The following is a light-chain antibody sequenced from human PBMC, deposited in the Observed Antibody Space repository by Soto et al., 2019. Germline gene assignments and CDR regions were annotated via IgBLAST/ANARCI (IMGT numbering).Light chain of an antibody. Sequence: IVVTQAPGTLSLYRGGRATLSCRAIHIVGGDTLAWFQQRPGQAPRLVIYGASNRAAGIPDTFSGSRSGTAFTPTVSSLAPEDFAMYSCQQYHWAPDTFGQGTRLEIK. J-gene: IGKJ5*01. V-gene: IGKV3-20*01. CDR1: HIVGGDT. CDR3: QQYHWAPDT. CDR2: GAS.